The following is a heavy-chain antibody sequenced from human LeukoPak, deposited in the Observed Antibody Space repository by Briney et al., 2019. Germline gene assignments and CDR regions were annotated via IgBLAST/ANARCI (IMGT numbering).Heavy chain of an antibody. Sequence: GGSLRLSCAASGFTFSSYWMHWVRQVPGKGPVWVSRINSDGSSTSYTDSVKGRFTISRDNSKNTLDLQMNSLRAEDTAVYYCARDRSYDFWSGYSTPDYWGQGTLVTVSS. CDR3: ARDRSYDFWSGYSTPDY. V-gene: IGHV3-74*01. J-gene: IGHJ4*02. CDR1: GFTFSSYW. D-gene: IGHD3-3*01. CDR2: INSDGSST.